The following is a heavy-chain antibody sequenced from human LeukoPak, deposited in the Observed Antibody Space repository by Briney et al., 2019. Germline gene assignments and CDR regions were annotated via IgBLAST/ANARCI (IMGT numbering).Heavy chain of an antibody. Sequence: SETLSLTCAVSGYSISSGYYWGWIRQPPGKGLEWIGSIYHSGSTYYNPSLKSRVTMSVDTSKNQFSLKLSSVTAADTAVYYCARQPGYCTNGVCYNVWFDPWGQGTLVTVSS. CDR1: GYSISSGYY. CDR3: ARQPGYCTNGVCYNVWFDP. V-gene: IGHV4-38-2*01. CDR2: IYHSGST. D-gene: IGHD2-8*01. J-gene: IGHJ5*02.